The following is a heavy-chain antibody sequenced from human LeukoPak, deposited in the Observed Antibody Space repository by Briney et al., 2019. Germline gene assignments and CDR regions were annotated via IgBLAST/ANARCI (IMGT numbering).Heavy chain of an antibody. CDR2: ISATGGST. CDR3: AKLLRVGGTNEAFDI. J-gene: IGHJ3*02. D-gene: IGHD1-26*01. CDR1: GFTFSSYA. Sequence: GGSLRLSCAASGFTFSSYAMTWVRQAPGKGLEWVSTISATGGSTYYADSAQGRFTISRDNSKNTLYLQMNSLRPEDTAVYYCAKLLRVGGTNEAFDIWGQGTMITVSS. V-gene: IGHV3-23*01.